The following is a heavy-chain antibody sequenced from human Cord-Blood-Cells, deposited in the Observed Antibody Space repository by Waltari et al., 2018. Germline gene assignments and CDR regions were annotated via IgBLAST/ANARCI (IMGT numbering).Heavy chain of an antibody. J-gene: IGHJ4*02. CDR3: ARQYSSCWYFDY. CDR2: IYYSGST. CDR1: GGSISSSSYY. D-gene: IGHD6-19*01. V-gene: IGHV4-39*01. Sequence: LQLQESGPGLVKPSETLSLTCTVSGGSISSSSYYWGWIRQPPGEGLEWIGSIYYSGSTYYNPSLKSRVTISVDTSKNQFSLKLSAVTAADTAVYYCARQYSSCWYFDYWGQGTLVTVSS.